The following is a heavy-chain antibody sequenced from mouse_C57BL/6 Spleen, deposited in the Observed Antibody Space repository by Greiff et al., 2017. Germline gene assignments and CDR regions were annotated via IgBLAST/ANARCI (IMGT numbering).Heavy chain of an antibody. CDR1: GYTFTSYG. D-gene: IGHD2-1*01. J-gene: IGHJ4*01. CDR2: IYPRSGNT. V-gene: IGHV1-81*01. Sequence: QVQLKQSGAELARPGASVKLSCKASGYTFTSYGISWVKQRTGQGLEWIGEIYPRSGNTYYNEKFKGKATLTADKSSSTAYMELRSLTSEDSAVYFCARLWGNYGAMDYWGQGTSVTVSS. CDR3: ARLWGNYGAMDY.